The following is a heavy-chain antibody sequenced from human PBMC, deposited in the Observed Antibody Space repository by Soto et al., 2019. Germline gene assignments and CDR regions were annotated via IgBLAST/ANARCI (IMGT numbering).Heavy chain of an antibody. CDR2: INYDGSG. J-gene: IGHJ4*02. CDR3: ATYGVGDGGRGY. Sequence: QVQLQESGPGLVKPSETLSHTCTVSGASMSGYHWSWIRQPPGKGLEWIGYINYDGSGNYKSSLTSRVTISIDTSKNQFSLNLSSVTAADSAVYYCATYGVGDGGRGYWGKGTLVTVSS. V-gene: IGHV4-59*01. D-gene: IGHD1-26*01. CDR1: GASMSGYH.